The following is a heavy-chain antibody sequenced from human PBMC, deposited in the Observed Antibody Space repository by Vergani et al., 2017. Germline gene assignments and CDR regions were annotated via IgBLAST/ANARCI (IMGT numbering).Heavy chain of an antibody. Sequence: QVQLQESGPGLVKSSETLSLTCSVSFDSIRNLYCNWIRQPPGKGLEWIGSIHYSENTNYNTSLKTRVTISVDTSKNQFSLTLTSVTAADTAVYYCAAYTHSGQRADRWGQGILVTVTS. CDR2: IHYSENT. CDR3: AAYTHSGQRADR. CDR1: FDSIRNLY. D-gene: IGHD2-21*01. J-gene: IGHJ5*02. V-gene: IGHV4-59*11.